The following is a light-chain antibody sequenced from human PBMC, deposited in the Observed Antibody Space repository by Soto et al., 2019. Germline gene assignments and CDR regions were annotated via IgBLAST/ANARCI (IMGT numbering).Light chain of an antibody. Sequence: QSVLAQPASVSGSPGQPITISCTGTSSDVGAYKFVSWYQHHPGRAPQLIIFEVTHRPSGVSSRFSGSKSGNTASLTISRLLPEDEADYYCSSYTHNTTLVFGGGTKLTVL. CDR2: EVT. V-gene: IGLV2-14*01. J-gene: IGLJ2*01. CDR3: SSYTHNTTLV. CDR1: SSDVGAYKF.